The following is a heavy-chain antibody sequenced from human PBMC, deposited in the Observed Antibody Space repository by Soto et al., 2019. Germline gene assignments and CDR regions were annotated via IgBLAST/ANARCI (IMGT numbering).Heavy chain of an antibody. CDR3: AVGRHKTSGSNTWFDP. CDR1: GVNFSSYA. J-gene: IGHJ5*02. CDR2: ISDTDGGT. D-gene: IGHD3-22*01. V-gene: IGHV3-23*01. Sequence: GGSLRLSCAASGVNFSSYAMNWVRQAPGKGLEWVSTISDTDGGTLYAGSVKGRFTISRDNSKNTLYLQMHSLRADDSAIYFCAVGRHKTSGSNTWFDPWGRGTLVTVS.